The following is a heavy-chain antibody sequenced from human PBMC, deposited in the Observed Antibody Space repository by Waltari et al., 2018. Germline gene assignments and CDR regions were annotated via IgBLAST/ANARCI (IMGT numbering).Heavy chain of an antibody. CDR2: INPRCGST. CDR3: ARDTGALWMDV. CDR1: EYTFTSSY. J-gene: IGHJ6*02. V-gene: IGHV1-46*01. D-gene: IGHD2-21*01. Sequence: QVQLVQSGAEVKKPGASVKISCKTSEYTFTSSYIHWVRQAPGQGLEWMGIINPRCGSTIYERKFQGRVTMTEETSTSTVYMELSSLRSEDTAVYHCARDTGALWMDVWGQGTTVTVSS.